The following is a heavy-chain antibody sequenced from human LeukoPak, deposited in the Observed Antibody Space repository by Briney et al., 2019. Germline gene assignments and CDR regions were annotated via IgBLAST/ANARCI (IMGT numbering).Heavy chain of an antibody. D-gene: IGHD3-3*01. CDR1: GFTFSSYS. Sequence: GGSLRLSRAASGFTFSSYSMNWVRQAPGKGLEWVSSISSSSSYIYYADSVKGRFTISRDNAKNSLYLQMNSLRAEDTAVYYCARGFQVIIPDAFDIWGQGTMVTVSS. V-gene: IGHV3-21*01. CDR3: ARGFQVIIPDAFDI. CDR2: ISSSSSYI. J-gene: IGHJ3*02.